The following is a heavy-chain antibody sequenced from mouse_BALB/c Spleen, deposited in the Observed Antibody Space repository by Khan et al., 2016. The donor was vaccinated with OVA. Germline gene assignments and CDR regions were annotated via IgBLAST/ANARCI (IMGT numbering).Heavy chain of an antibody. V-gene: IGHV5-15*02. J-gene: IGHJ3*01. CDR3: ARGEGTAPFAY. Sequence: EVELVESGGGLVQPGGSRKLSCAASGFTFSDYGMAWVRQAPGKGPEWVAFISDLAYSIYYVDTVTGRFTISRENVKSTLYLEMSNLRSEATSVFYCARGEGTAPFAYWGQGTLVTVSA. CDR1: GFTFSDYG. CDR2: ISDLAYSI.